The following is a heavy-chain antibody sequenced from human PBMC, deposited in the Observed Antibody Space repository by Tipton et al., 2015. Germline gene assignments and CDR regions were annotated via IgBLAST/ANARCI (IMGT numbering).Heavy chain of an antibody. CDR2: IYHTGST. CDR1: GYSISSAFY. CDR3: AAHCISTSCYYWFDP. Sequence: GLVKPSETLSLTCAVSGYSISSAFYWGWIRQPPGKGLEWIATIYHTGSTYCNPSLKSRVTISVDTSKSQFSLRLSSVTAADTAVYYCAAHCISTSCYYWFDPWGQGTLVTVSS. D-gene: IGHD2-2*01. V-gene: IGHV4-38-2*01. J-gene: IGHJ5*02.